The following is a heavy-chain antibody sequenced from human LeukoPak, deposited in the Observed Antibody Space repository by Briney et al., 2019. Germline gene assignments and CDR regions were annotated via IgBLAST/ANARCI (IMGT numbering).Heavy chain of an antibody. CDR3: ARDRSGSFIDY. D-gene: IGHD1-26*01. CDR2: ISSSSSYI. Sequence: GGSLRLSCAASGFIFSSYSMNWVRQAPGKGLEWVSSISSSSSYIYYADSVKGRFTISRDNAKNSLYLQMNSLRAEDTAVYYCARDRSGSFIDYWGQGTLVTVSS. J-gene: IGHJ4*02. V-gene: IGHV3-21*01. CDR1: GFIFSSYS.